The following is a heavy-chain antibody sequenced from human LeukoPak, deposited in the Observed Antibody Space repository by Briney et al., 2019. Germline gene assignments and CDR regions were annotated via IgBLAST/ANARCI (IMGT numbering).Heavy chain of an antibody. CDR2: MNPNSGNT. J-gene: IGHJ4*02. V-gene: IGHV1-8*03. CDR3: ARLTLKYGSGSYAY. CDR1: GGTFSSYA. D-gene: IGHD3-10*01. Sequence: ASVKVSCKASGGTFSSYAISWVRQAPGQGLEWMGWMNPNSGNTGYAQKFQGRVTITRNTSISTAYMELSSLRSEDTAVYYCARLTLKYGSGSYAYWGQGTLVTVSS.